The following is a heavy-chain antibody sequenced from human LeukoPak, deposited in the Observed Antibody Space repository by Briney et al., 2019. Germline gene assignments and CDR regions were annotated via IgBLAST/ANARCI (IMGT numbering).Heavy chain of an antibody. J-gene: IGHJ5*02. CDR3: ARALRRITMVRGVHNWFDP. V-gene: IGHV1-2*02. CDR1: GYTFTGYY. CDR2: INPNSGGT. D-gene: IGHD3-10*01. Sequence: VASVKVSCKASGYTFTGYYMHWVRQAPGQGLEWMGWINPNSGGTNYAQKFQGRVTMTRDTSISTAYMELSRLRSDDTAVYYCARALRRITMVRGVHNWFDPWGQGTLVTVSS.